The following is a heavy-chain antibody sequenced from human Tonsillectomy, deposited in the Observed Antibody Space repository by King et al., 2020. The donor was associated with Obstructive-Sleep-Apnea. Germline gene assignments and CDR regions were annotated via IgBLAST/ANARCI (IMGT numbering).Heavy chain of an antibody. CDR1: GYSFSGYY. Sequence: VQLVESGAEVKKPGASVKVSCKASGYSFSGYYIHWVRQAPGQGLEWMGWINPNSGGTNYAQTFQGWVTMTRDTSISTAYMEVSRLRSDDTAVYYCARDAAAVVRNWFDPWGQGTLVTVSS. CDR3: ARDAAAVVRNWFDP. V-gene: IGHV1-2*04. CDR2: INPNSGGT. J-gene: IGHJ5*02. D-gene: IGHD6-13*01.